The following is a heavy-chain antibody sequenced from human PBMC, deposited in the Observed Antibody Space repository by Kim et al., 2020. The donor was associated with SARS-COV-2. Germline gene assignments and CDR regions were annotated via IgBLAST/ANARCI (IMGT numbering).Heavy chain of an antibody. D-gene: IGHD1-26*01. CDR2: IGGSGNRA. CDR1: GFTFSSYA. V-gene: IGHV3-23*01. Sequence: GGSLRLSCAGSGFTFSSYAMTWVRQAPGKGLEWVATIGGSGNRAYYADSVKGRFTIFRDNSKNTLFLQMNSLRDEDSAVYYCSDIRGTNFAYDFWGQGTL. J-gene: IGHJ4*02. CDR3: SDIRGTNFAYDF.